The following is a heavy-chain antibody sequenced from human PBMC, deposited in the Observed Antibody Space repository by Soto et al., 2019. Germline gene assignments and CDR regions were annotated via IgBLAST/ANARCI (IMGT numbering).Heavy chain of an antibody. J-gene: IGHJ6*02. V-gene: IGHV1-69*13. CDR2: IIPIFGTA. D-gene: IGHD1-1*01. Sequence: SVKVSCKASGGTFSSYAISWVRQAPGQGLEWMGGIIPIFGTANYAQKFQGRVTITADESTSTAYMELSSLRSEDTAVYYCARGREMATTRYYYYGMDVWGQGTLVTVSS. CDR1: GGTFSSYA. CDR3: ARGREMATTRYYYYGMDV.